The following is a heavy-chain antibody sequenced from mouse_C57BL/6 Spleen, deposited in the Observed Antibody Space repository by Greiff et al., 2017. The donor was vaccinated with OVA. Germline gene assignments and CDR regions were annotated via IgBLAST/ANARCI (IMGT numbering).Heavy chain of an antibody. V-gene: IGHV1-42*01. CDR2: INPSTGGT. D-gene: IGHD2-4*01. CDR3: ARWDDYDGAMDY. Sequence: VQLQQSGPELVKPGASVKISCKASGYSFTGYYMNWVKQSPEKSLEWIGEINPSTGGTTYNQKFKAKATLTVDKSSSTAYMQLKRLTSEDSAVYYCARWDDYDGAMDYWGQGTSVTVSS. J-gene: IGHJ4*01. CDR1: GYSFTGYY.